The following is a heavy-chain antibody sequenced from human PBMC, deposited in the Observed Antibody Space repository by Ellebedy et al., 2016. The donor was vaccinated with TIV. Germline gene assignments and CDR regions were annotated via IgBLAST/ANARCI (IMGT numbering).Heavy chain of an antibody. V-gene: IGHV4-59*01. CDR1: GGSISSYY. CDR2: IYYSGST. D-gene: IGHD5-24*01. Sequence: MPSETLSLTCTVSGGSISSYYWSWIRKPPGKGLEWIGYIYYSGSTNYNPSLKSRVTISVDTSKTQFSLKLSSVTAADTAVYYCTTSERGWLQSGAGAFDIWGQGTMVTVSS. CDR3: TTSERGWLQSGAGAFDI. J-gene: IGHJ3*02.